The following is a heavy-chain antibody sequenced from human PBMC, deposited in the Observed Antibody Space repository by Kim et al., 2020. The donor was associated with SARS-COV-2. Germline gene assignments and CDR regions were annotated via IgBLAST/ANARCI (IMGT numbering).Heavy chain of an antibody. J-gene: IGHJ3*02. CDR3: ARDRVGYYSDAFDI. D-gene: IGHD3-10*01. CDR1: GFTFSDYY. V-gene: IGHV3-11*05. Sequence: GGSLRLSCAASGFTFSDYYMSWIRQAPGKGLEWVSYISSSRSYTNYADSVKGRFTISRDNAKNSLYLQMNSLRAEDTAVYYCARDRVGYYSDAFDIWGQGTVVTVS. CDR2: ISSSRSYT.